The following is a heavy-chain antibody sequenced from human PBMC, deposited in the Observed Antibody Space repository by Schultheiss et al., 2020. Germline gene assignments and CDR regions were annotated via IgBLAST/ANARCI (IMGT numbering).Heavy chain of an antibody. D-gene: IGHD5/OR15-5a*01. CDR2: INHSGST. CDR1: GGSLSGYY. Sequence: SETLSLTCGVYGGSLSGYYWSWIRQPPGKGLEWIGEINHSGSTNYNPSLKSRVNISVDTSKNQFSLKLSSVTAADTAVYYCASSNYYYYYGMDVWGKGTTVTVSS. J-gene: IGHJ6*04. CDR3: ASSNYYYYYGMDV. V-gene: IGHV4-34*01.